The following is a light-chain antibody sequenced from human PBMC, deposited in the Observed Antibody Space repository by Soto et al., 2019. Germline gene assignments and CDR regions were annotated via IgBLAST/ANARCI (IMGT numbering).Light chain of an antibody. CDR2: AAS. CDR1: QSISSY. V-gene: IGKV1-39*01. J-gene: IGKJ4*01. Sequence: QMSQSPAALSASVGDRVTITCRASQSISSYLNWYQQKPGKAPKLLIYAASSLQSGVPSRFSGSGSGTDFTLTISSLQPEDFTTYYCQHSYSTPPPFGGGTKVDIK. CDR3: QHSYSTPPP.